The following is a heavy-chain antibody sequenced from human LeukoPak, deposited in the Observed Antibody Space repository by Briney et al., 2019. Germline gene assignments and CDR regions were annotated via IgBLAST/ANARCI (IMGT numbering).Heavy chain of an antibody. Sequence: GASVKVSCKASGYTFTNYGISWVRQAPGQGLEWMGWISAYSGNTNYARNLQGRVTMTTDTSTSTAYMELRSLRSDDTAVYYCARAPDDYDFWSGPFDYWGRGTLVTVSS. CDR2: ISAYSGNT. V-gene: IGHV1-18*01. CDR1: GYTFTNYG. CDR3: ARAPDDYDFWSGPFDY. J-gene: IGHJ4*02. D-gene: IGHD3-3*01.